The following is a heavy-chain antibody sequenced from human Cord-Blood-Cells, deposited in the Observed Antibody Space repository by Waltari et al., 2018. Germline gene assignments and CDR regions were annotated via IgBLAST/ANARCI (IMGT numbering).Heavy chain of an antibody. CDR3: ARLTYDSSGYFIDY. CDR1: GGSISSSSYY. J-gene: IGHJ4*02. V-gene: IGHV4-39*01. D-gene: IGHD3-22*01. CDR2: IYYSGIT. Sequence: QLQLQESGPGLVKPSETLSLTCTVSGGSISSSSYYWGWIRQPPGKGLEWIGSIYYSGITYYNPSLKSRVSISVDTSKNQFSLKLSSVTAADTAVYYCARLTYDSSGYFIDYWGQGTLVTVSS.